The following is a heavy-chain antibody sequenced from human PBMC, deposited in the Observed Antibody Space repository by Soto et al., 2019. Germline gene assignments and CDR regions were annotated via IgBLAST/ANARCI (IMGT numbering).Heavy chain of an antibody. J-gene: IGHJ6*02. CDR3: AKDLLGPGRAYGMDV. V-gene: IGHV3-30*18. CDR2: ISYDGSNK. CDR1: GFTFSSYG. Sequence: QVPLVESGGGVVQPGRSLRLSCAASGFTFSSYGMHWVRQAPGKGLEWVAVISYDGSNKYYADSVKGRFTISRDNSKNTLYLQMNSLRAEDTAVYYCAKDLLGPGRAYGMDVWRQGTTVTVSS. D-gene: IGHD7-27*01.